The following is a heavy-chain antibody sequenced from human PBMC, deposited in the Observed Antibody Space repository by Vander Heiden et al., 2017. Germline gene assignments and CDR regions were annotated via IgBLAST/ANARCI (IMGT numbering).Heavy chain of an antibody. V-gene: IGHV3-53*01. J-gene: IGHJ5*02. CDR2: IYSGGST. CDR1: GFTVSSHY. D-gene: IGHD3-22*01. Sequence: EVQLVESGGGLIQPGGSLRLSCAASGFTVSSHYMRWVRQAPGKGLEWVSVIYSGGSTYYADSVKGRFTISRDNSKNTLYLQMNSLRAEDTAVYYCARFRSYYDSSGFLNWFDPWGQGTLVTVSS. CDR3: ARFRSYYDSSGFLNWFDP.